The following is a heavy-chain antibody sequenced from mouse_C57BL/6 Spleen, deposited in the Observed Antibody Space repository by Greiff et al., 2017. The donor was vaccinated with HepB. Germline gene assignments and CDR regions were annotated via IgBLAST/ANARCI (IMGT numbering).Heavy chain of an antibody. V-gene: IGHV5-4*01. J-gene: IGHJ3*01. D-gene: IGHD1-1*01. CDR3: AREAGVYYGSSSFAY. CDR1: GFTFSSYA. Sequence: EVQRVESGGGLVKPGGSLKLSCAASGFTFSSYAMSWVRQTPEKRLEWVATISDGGSYTYYPDNVKGRFTISRDNAKNNLYLQMSHLKSEDTAMYYCAREAGVYYGSSSFAYWGQGTLVTVSA. CDR2: ISDGGSYT.